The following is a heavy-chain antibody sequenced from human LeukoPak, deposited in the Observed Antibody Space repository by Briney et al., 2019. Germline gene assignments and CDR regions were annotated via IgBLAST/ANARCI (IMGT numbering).Heavy chain of an antibody. CDR1: GYSSTSYW. Sequence: GESLKISCKGSGYSSTSYWIGWVRQMPGKGLEWMGIIYPGDSDTRYSPSFQGQVTISADKSISTAYLQWSSLKASDTAMYYCARPGGLGYCSSTSCYLYWGQGTLVTVSS. CDR2: IYPGDSDT. V-gene: IGHV5-51*01. D-gene: IGHD2-2*01. CDR3: ARPGGLGYCSSTSCYLY. J-gene: IGHJ4*02.